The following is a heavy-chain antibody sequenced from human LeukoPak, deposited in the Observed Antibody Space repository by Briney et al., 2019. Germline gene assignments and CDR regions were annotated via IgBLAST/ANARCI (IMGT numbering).Heavy chain of an antibody. CDR1: GFTFSSYA. CDR3: AKEPTGRYCSSTSCYSSWFDP. Sequence: HSGGSLRLSCAASGFTFSSYAMSWVRQAPGKGLEWVSAISGSGGSTYYADSVKGRFTISRDNSKNTLYLQMNSLRAEDTAVYYCAKEPTGRYCSSTSCYSSWFDPWGQGTLVTVSS. CDR2: ISGSGGST. J-gene: IGHJ5*02. D-gene: IGHD2-2*01. V-gene: IGHV3-23*01.